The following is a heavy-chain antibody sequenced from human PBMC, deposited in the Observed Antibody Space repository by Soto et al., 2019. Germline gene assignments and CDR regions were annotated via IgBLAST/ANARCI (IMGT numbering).Heavy chain of an antibody. Sequence: QVQLQESGPGLVKPSETLSLTCTVSGGSISSYYWSWIRQPPGKGLGWIGYIYYSGSTNYNPSLKSRHTVSGDTSTNQRSLKLSSVTAADTAVYYCARGPIVVVAERWFDPWGKATLVTVSS. CDR1: GGSISSYY. V-gene: IGHV4-59*01. D-gene: IGHD2-2*01. CDR2: IYYSGST. CDR3: ARGPIVVVAERWFDP. J-gene: IGHJ5*02.